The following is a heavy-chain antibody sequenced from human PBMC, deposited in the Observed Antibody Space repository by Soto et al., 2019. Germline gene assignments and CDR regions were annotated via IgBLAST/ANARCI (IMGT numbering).Heavy chain of an antibody. CDR2: ISYDGSNK. J-gene: IGHJ4*02. V-gene: IGHV3-30-3*01. Sequence: QVQLVESGGGVVQPGGSLRLSCAASGFTFSSYAMHWVRQAPGKGLEWVAVISYDGSNKYYADSVKGRFTISRDNSKNTLYLHMNSLRAEDTAVYYCASEQLAVLRGVLDYWGQGTLVTVSS. CDR3: ASEQLAVLRGVLDY. D-gene: IGHD1-1*01. CDR1: GFTFSSYA.